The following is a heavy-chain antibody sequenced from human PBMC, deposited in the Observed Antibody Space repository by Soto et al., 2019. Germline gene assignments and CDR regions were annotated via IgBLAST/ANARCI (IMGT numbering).Heavy chain of an antibody. CDR3: ASTNDNPSLKSRVTISVDTSKNQFSLKLSSVTAADTAVYYCARVWTECSSTSCYAEDYDYYYYMDV. D-gene: IGHD3-10*01. Sequence: GASVKVSCKVSGYTLTELSMHWVRQAPGKGLEWMGGFDPEDGETIYAQKFQGRVTMTEDTSTDTAYMELSSLRSEDTAVYYCASTNDNPSLKSRVTISVDTSKNQFSLKLSSVTAADTAVYYCARVWTECSSTSCYAEDYDYYYYMDVWGKGTTVTVSS. V-gene: IGHV1-24*01. CDR1: GYTLTELS. CDR2: FDPEDGET. J-gene: IGHJ6*03.